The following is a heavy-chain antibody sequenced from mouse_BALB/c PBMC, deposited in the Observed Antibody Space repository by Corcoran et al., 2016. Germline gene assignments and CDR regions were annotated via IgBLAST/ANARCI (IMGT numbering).Heavy chain of an antibody. CDR1: GYTFTNYG. CDR2: INTYTGEP. D-gene: IGHD1-1*01. CDR3: ARGRDYGSSGGFDY. J-gene: IGHJ2*01. Sequence: QIQLVQPGPELKKPGETVKISCKASGYTFTNYGMNWVKQAPGKGLKWMGWINTYTGEPTYADDFKGRFAFSLETSASTAYLQINNLKNEDTATYFCARGRDYGSSGGFDYWGQGTTLTVSS. V-gene: IGHV9-3-1*01.